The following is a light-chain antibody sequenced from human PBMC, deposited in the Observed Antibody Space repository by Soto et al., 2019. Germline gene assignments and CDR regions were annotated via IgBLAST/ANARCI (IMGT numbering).Light chain of an antibody. CDR1: QSVSSN. Sequence: DIVMTQSPATLSVSPGERAPLSCMASQSVSSNLAWYQQKPGQAPRLLIYGASTRATGIPARFSGSGSGIAFTLTIRSLPYEDFAVYYCQRYNNWPPYTFGQGTKLEIK. CDR3: QRYNNWPPYT. CDR2: GAS. J-gene: IGKJ2*01. V-gene: IGKV3-15*01.